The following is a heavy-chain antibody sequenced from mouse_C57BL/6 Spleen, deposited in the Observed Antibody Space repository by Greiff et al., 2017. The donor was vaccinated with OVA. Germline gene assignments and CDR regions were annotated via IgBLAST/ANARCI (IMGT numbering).Heavy chain of an antibody. V-gene: IGHV1-7*01. CDR1: GYTFTSYW. Sequence: VQLQESGAELAKPGASVKLSCKASGYTFTSYWMHWVQQRPGQGLEWIGYINPSSGYTKYNQKFKDKATLTADKSSSTAYMQLSSLTYEDSAVYYCASFITTVVGPSHFDYWGQGTTLTVSS. J-gene: IGHJ2*01. CDR2: INPSSGYT. CDR3: ASFITTVVGPSHFDY. D-gene: IGHD1-1*01.